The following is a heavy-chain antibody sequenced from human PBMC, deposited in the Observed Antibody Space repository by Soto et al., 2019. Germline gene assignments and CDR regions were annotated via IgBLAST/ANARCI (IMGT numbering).Heavy chain of an antibody. Sequence: QVQLVQSGAEVKKPGASVKVSCKASGYTFTSYGISWVRQAPGQGLEWMGWISAYNGNTNYAQKLQGRVTMTTDTSTSTAYMELRSLRSDDTAVYYCARVDIVVVPAAAHYYYYYMDVWGKGTTVTVSS. D-gene: IGHD2-2*01. CDR1: GYTFTSYG. CDR2: ISAYNGNT. J-gene: IGHJ6*03. V-gene: IGHV1-18*01. CDR3: ARVDIVVVPAAAHYYYYYMDV.